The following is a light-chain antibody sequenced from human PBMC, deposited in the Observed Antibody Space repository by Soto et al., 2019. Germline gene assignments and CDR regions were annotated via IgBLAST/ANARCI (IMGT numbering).Light chain of an antibody. CDR1: PGISNY. J-gene: IGKJ1*01. CDR3: QKCNSAPWT. V-gene: IGKV1-27*01. CDR2: AAS. Sequence: DVQMTQSPSSLSASVGDRVTITCRASPGISNYLAWYQQKPGKVPKLLIYAASTLQSGVPSRFSGSGSGTDFTLTISSLQPEDVATYYCQKCNSAPWTFGQGTKVEI.